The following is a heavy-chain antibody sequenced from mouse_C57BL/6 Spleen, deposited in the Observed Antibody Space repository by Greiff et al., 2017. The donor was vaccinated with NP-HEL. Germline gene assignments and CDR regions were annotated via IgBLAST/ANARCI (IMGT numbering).Heavy chain of an antibody. CDR2: ISYDGSN. CDR1: GYSITSGYY. V-gene: IGHV3-6*01. CDR3: ARGTTVGYYFDY. D-gene: IGHD1-1*01. Sequence: ESGPGLVKPSQSLSLTCSVTGYSITSGYYWNWIRQFPGNKLEWMGYISYDGSNNYNPSLKNRISITRDTSKNQFFLKLNSVTTEDTATYYCARGTTVGYYFDYWGQGTTLTVSS. J-gene: IGHJ2*01.